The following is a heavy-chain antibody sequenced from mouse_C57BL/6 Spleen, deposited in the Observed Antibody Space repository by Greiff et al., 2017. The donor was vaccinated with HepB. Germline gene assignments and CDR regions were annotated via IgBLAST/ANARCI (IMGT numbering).Heavy chain of an antibody. CDR2: IWSDGST. J-gene: IGHJ4*01. D-gene: IGHD2-4*01. Sequence: VKLMESGPGLVAPSQSLSITCTVSGFSLTSYGVHWVRQPPGKGLEWLVVIWSDGSTTYNSALKSRLSISKDNSKSQVFLKMNSLQTDDTAMYYCASYDYDVEAMDYWGQGTSVTVSS. V-gene: IGHV2-6*03. CDR1: GFSLTSYG. CDR3: ASYDYDVEAMDY.